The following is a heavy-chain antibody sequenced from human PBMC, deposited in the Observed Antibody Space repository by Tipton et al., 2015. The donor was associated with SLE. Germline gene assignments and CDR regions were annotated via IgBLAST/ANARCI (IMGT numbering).Heavy chain of an antibody. CDR2: IYSSGSI. D-gene: IGHD2-15*01. Sequence: TLSLTCTVSGDSVSSSSYQWGWLRQPPGKGLEWIGSIYSSGSIFYNPSLKSRVTLSVDTSKNQLSLKLTSVTAADTAVYYCARGSVVADDFWGQGTLVTVSS. CDR3: ARGSVVADDF. J-gene: IGHJ4*02. V-gene: IGHV4-39*07. CDR1: GDSVSSSSYQ.